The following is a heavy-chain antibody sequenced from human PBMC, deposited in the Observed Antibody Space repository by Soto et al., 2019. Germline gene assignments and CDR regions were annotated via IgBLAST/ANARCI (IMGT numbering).Heavy chain of an antibody. D-gene: IGHD1-1*01. CDR3: ARVERGTATTVVDAFDI. V-gene: IGHV4-34*01. Sequence: QVQLQQWGAGLLKPSETLSLTCAVYGGFVSSGSYYWSWIRQPPGKGLEWIGEMSHSGGTHFNPSLMSLVTISVETSKNQFSLNVSSVTAADSALYYCARVERGTATTVVDAFDIWGPGTMVTVSS. J-gene: IGHJ3*02. CDR2: MSHSGGT. CDR1: GGFVSSGSYY.